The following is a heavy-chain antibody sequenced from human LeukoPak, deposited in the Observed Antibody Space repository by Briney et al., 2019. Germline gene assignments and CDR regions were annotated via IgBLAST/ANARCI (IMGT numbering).Heavy chain of an antibody. J-gene: IGHJ4*02. V-gene: IGHV4-59*01. CDR3: ARDRRAYDFWSGYYQD. CDR2: IYYSGST. D-gene: IGHD3-3*01. CDR1: GGSISSYY. Sequence: SETLSLTCTVSGGSISSYYWSWIRQPPGKGLEWIGYIYYSGSTNYNPSLESRVTISVDTSKNQFSLKLSSVTAADTAVYYCARDRRAYDFWSGYYQDWGQGTLVTVSS.